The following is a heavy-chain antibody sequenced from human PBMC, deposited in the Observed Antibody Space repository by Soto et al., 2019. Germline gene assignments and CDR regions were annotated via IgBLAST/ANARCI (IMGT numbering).Heavy chain of an antibody. Sequence: PGSSLQICCPASGYSFSRCWIAWVRQMPGKGLEWVGIIYPGDSETRYSPSLQGQVTISADRSTTTAYLHCSSLKASDRGTYYCARLTVPLPVTNMSSLHNSGRGTLVTVSS. CDR3: ARLTVPLPVTNMSSLHN. D-gene: IGHD4-17*01. CDR2: IYPGDSET. V-gene: IGHV5-51*01. CDR1: GYSFSRCW. J-gene: IGHJ4*01.